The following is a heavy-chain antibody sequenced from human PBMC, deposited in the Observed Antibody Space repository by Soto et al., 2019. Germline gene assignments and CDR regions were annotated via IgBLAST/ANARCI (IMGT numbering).Heavy chain of an antibody. CDR2: IYSSGIP. V-gene: IGHV4-39*01. J-gene: IGHJ4*02. D-gene: IGHD6-19*01. Sequence: SETLSLTFHVSGGAISGSRYYCGWIRQPPGKGLDWLGSIYSSGIPYYNPSLKSRVTISVDTSKNQFSLKVSSVPAADTAVYYCARGSGWYRYYFDYWGQGTLVTVSS. CDR1: GGAISGSRYY. CDR3: ARGSGWYRYYFDY.